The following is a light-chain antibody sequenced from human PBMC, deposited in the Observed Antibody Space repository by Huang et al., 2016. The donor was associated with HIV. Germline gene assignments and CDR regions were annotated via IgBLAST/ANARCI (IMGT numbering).Light chain of an antibody. CDR2: GAS. CDR1: QSVFSSY. Sequence: EIVLTQSPATLSLSPGERATLSCRASQSVFSSYVAWYQQRPGQAPRLLISGASSRATGIPDRVSGSGSGTDFTLTISRLEPEDFVVYYCQQYGDSLSFGQGTKVEIK. J-gene: IGKJ1*01. CDR3: QQYGDSLS. V-gene: IGKV3-20*01.